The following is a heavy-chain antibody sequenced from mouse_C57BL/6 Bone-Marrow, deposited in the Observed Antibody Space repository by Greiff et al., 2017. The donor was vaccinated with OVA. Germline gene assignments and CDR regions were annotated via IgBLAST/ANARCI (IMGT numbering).Heavy chain of an antibody. CDR1: GYTFTDYY. V-gene: IGHV1-22*01. Sequence: VQLQQSGPELVKPGASVKMSCKASGYTFTDYYMHWVKQSPGQSLEWIGDINPNNGGTSYNQKFKGKATLTVNKSSSTAYMELRSLTSEDSAVYYCANLDYGGYWGQGTTLTVSS. CDR3: ANLDYGGY. D-gene: IGHD2-4*01. CDR2: INPNNGGT. J-gene: IGHJ2*01.